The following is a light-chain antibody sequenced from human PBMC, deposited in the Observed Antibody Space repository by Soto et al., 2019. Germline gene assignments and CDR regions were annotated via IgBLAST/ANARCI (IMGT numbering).Light chain of an antibody. CDR3: QESYSTPAVS. Sequence: DIQLTQSPSFLSASLGDRVTITCRASQNIDNYLNWYQHKPGKAPKLLIYATSTLQSGVPARFSGSGSGTEFTLTISSLQAEDFATYFCQESYSTPAVSFGGGTKVDIK. CDR1: QNIDNY. CDR2: ATS. V-gene: IGKV1-39*01. J-gene: IGKJ4*01.